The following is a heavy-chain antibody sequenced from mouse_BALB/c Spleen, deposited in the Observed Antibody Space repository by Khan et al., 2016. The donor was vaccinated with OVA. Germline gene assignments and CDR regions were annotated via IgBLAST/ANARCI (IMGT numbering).Heavy chain of an antibody. D-gene: IGHD2-10*01. CDR2: IWSDGST. V-gene: IGHV2-6-1*01. CDR1: GFSLTNYG. Sequence: QMQLEESGPGLVAPSQSLSITCTISGFSLTNYGVHRVRQPPGKGLEWLVVIWSDGSTTYNSALKSRLTISKDNSESQVFLKMNSLQTDDTAMYFCARQPYYHYNIMDYWGQGTSVTVSS. J-gene: IGHJ4*01. CDR3: ARQPYYHYNIMDY.